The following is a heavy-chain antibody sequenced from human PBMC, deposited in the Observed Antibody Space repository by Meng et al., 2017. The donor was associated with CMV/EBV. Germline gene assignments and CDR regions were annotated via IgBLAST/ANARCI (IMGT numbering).Heavy chain of an antibody. D-gene: IGHD6-13*01. CDR2: IYYSGST. V-gene: IGHV4-30-4*08. Sequence: QGHWREPGPGLVKPYRTLSLTCTVSGGSISSGDYYWSWIRQPPGKGLEWIGYIYYSGSTYYNPSLKSRVTISVDTSKNQFSLKLSSVTAADTAVYYCARAQYSSSCDYWGQGTLVTVSS. CDR3: ARAQYSSSCDY. CDR1: GGSISSGDYY. J-gene: IGHJ4*02.